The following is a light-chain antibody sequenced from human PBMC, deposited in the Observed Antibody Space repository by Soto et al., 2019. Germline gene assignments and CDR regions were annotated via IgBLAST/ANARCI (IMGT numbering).Light chain of an antibody. J-gene: IGLJ3*02. CDR1: SYDVGGYNY. Sequence: QSVLTQPASVSGSPGQSITISCTGTSYDVGGYNYVSWYQQYPGKAPKLMIYEVSERPSGVSNRFSGSKSGDTASLTISGLQAEDEAYYYCSSYTTSSTMMFGGGTKLTVL. CDR2: EVS. CDR3: SSYTTSSTMM. V-gene: IGLV2-14*01.